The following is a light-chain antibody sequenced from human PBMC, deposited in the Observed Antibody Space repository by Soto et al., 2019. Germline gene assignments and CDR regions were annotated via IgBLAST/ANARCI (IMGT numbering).Light chain of an antibody. J-gene: IGKJ5*01. V-gene: IGKV3-15*01. Sequence: EIVMMQSPATLSVSPGESVTLSCRASQLFSSNLAWYQHKPGQAPRLLIYGVSTRDTGVPDRFSGSASGTEFTLTISSLQSEDFAVYYCQQYNNWPLITFGQGTRLENK. CDR1: QLFSSN. CDR2: GVS. CDR3: QQYNNWPLIT.